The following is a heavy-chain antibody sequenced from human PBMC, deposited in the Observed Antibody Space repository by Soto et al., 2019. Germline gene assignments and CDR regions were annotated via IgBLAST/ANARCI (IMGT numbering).Heavy chain of an antibody. Sequence: GGSLRLSCAASGFTFSGYSVNWVRQAPGKGLEWVSYISSGSKTIYYADSVKGRFIVSRDNAKNSQYLQMNSLRDEDTAVYYCVREDILGVRSFDYWGQGTLVTVSS. D-gene: IGHD3-9*01. CDR2: ISSGSKTI. J-gene: IGHJ4*02. V-gene: IGHV3-48*02. CDR1: GFTFSGYS. CDR3: VREDILGVRSFDY.